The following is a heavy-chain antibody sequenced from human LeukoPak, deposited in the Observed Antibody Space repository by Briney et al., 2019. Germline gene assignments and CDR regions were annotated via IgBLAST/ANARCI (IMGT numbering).Heavy chain of an antibody. CDR1: GYTFTGYY. D-gene: IGHD2-2*02. Sequence: GASVKVSCKASGYTFTGYYMHWVRQAPGQGLEWMGWINPNSGGTNYAQKFQGRVTMTRDTSISTAYMELSRLRSDDTAVYYYARSGQLLYNWFDPWGQGTLVTVSS. CDR2: INPNSGGT. J-gene: IGHJ5*02. CDR3: ARSGQLLYNWFDP. V-gene: IGHV1-2*02.